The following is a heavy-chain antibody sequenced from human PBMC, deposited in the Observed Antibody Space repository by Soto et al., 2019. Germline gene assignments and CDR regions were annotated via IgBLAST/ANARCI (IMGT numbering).Heavy chain of an antibody. CDR1: GFTVSTYG. J-gene: IGHJ4*02. CDR3: TGEVASGY. Sequence: QVQRVESGGGVVQPGRSLRLSCAVSGFTVSTYGMHWVRQAPGKGLEWVAVISRDGGTKYYADSVKGRFTISRDNSRNTLFLEMNSLRGDDMAVYYCTGEVASGYWGQGTLVNVSS. V-gene: IGHV3-30*03. D-gene: IGHD2-8*02. CDR2: ISRDGGTK.